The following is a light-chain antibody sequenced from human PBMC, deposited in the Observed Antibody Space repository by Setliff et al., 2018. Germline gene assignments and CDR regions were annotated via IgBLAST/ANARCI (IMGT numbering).Light chain of an antibody. J-gene: IGLJ1*01. CDR2: DVS. CDR1: SSDVGGYNY. CDR3: TSYTCSSTYV. V-gene: IGLV2-14*01. Sequence: QSALTQPASVSGSPGQSITISCTGTSSDVGGYNYVSWYQQHPGKAPKLMTYDVSKRPSGISNRFSGSKSGNTASLTISGLQAEDEADYYCTSYTCSSTYVVGTGTKVTVL.